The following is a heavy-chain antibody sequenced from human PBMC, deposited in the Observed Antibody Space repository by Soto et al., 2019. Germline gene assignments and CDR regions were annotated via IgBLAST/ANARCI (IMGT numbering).Heavy chain of an antibody. CDR1: AYTFTGYY. CDR2: INPNSGGT. J-gene: IGHJ6*02. V-gene: IGHV1-2*04. D-gene: IGHD4-17*01. Sequence: ASVKVSCKASAYTFTGYYIHWVRQAPGQGLEWMGWINPNSGGTNYAQKFQGWVTMTTDTSTSTAYMELRSLRSDDTAVYYCARVGYGDLGGYYYYGMDVWGQGTTVTVSS. CDR3: ARVGYGDLGGYYYYGMDV.